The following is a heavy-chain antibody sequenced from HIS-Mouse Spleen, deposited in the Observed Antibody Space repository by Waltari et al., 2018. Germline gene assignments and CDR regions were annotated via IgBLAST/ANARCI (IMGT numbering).Heavy chain of an antibody. V-gene: IGHV4-34*01. D-gene: IGHD6-13*01. Sequence: QVQLQQWGAGLLKPSETLSLTCAVYGGSFSGYYWSWIRQPPGKGREWIGEINHSGSTNFNPSPKSRVTRSVDTSKNQFSLKLSSVTAADTAVYYCARVNSSFDYWGQGTLVTVSS. J-gene: IGHJ4*02. CDR3: ARVNSSFDY. CDR2: INHSGST. CDR1: GGSFSGYY.